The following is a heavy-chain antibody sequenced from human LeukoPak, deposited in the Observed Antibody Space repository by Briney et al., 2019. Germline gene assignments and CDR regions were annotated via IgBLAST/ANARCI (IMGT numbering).Heavy chain of an antibody. CDR2: ISRISTYI. CDR3: ARDGAPYDYGDFLDFDY. CDR1: GFTFSYYS. Sequence: GGSLRLSCAASGFTFSYYSMNWVRQAPAKRLEWVSSISRISTYIYYADSVKGRFTISRDNAKNSLYLQLNSLRAEDTAVYYCARDGAPYDYGDFLDFDYWGQGTLVTVSS. D-gene: IGHD4-17*01. V-gene: IGHV3-21*01. J-gene: IGHJ4*02.